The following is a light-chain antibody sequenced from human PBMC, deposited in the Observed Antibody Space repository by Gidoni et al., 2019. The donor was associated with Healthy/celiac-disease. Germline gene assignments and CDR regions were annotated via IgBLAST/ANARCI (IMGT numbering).Light chain of an antibody. V-gene: IGKV1-9*01. CDR1: QCISSY. Sequence: DIQLTQSPSFLSASVGDRVTITCRASQCISSYLAWYQQKPGKAPKLLIYAASTLQSGVPSRFSGSGSGTEFTITISSLQPEDFATYYCQQLNSYPRTFGQGTKLEIK. J-gene: IGKJ2*01. CDR3: QQLNSYPRT. CDR2: AAS.